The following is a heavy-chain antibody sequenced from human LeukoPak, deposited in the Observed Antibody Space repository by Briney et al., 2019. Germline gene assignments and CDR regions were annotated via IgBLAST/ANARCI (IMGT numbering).Heavy chain of an antibody. J-gene: IGHJ4*02. V-gene: IGHV3-21*01. Sequence: PGGSLRLSCAASGFSFSRYQMTWLPQAPGKGLEWVSSITTSSYIYYADSVKGRFTISRDNAKNSLYLQMNSLRAEDTAVYYCARRAGNSSAYDYWGQGTLVTVSS. D-gene: IGHD3-22*01. CDR2: ITTSSYI. CDR1: GFSFSRYQ. CDR3: ARRAGNSSAYDY.